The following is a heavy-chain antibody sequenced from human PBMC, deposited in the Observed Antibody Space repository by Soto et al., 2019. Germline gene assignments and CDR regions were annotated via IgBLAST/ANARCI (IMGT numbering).Heavy chain of an antibody. D-gene: IGHD3-22*01. CDR3: AREMRVVVITNNYYYGMDV. V-gene: IGHV3-48*03. CDR2: ISSSGSTI. J-gene: IGHJ6*02. CDR1: GFTFSSYE. Sequence: GGSLRLSCAASGFTFSSYEMNWVRQAPGKGLEWVSYISSSGSTIYYADSVKGRFTISRDNAKNSLYLQMNSLRAEDTAVYYCAREMRVVVITNNYYYGMDVWGQGTTVTVPS.